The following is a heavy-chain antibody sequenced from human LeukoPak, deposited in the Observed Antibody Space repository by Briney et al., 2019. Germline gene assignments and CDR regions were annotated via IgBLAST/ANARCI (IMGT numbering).Heavy chain of an antibody. V-gene: IGHV3-30*02. D-gene: IGHD1-26*01. CDR1: GFTFSSYS. CDR2: IRYDGSNK. J-gene: IGHJ4*02. Sequence: PGGSLRLSCAASGFTFSSYSMNWVRQAPGKGLEWVAFIRYDGSNKYYADSVKGRFTISRDNSKNTLYLQMNSLRAEDTAVYYCAKGLIVGATGDDYWGQGTLVTVSS. CDR3: AKGLIVGATGDDY.